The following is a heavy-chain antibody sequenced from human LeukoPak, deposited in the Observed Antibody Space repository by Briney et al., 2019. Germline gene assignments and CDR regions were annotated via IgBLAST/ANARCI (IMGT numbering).Heavy chain of an antibody. V-gene: IGHV4-34*01. J-gene: IGHJ6*02. CDR2: INHSGST. D-gene: IGHD6-13*01. CDR1: GGSFSGYY. Sequence: PSETLSLTCAVYGGSFSGYYWSWIRQPPGKGLEWIGEINHSGSTNYNPSLKSRVTISVDTPKNQFSLKLSSVTAADTAVYYCASPTPYSSSWYEYYYYGMDVWGQGTTVTVSS. CDR3: ASPTPYSSSWYEYYYYGMDV.